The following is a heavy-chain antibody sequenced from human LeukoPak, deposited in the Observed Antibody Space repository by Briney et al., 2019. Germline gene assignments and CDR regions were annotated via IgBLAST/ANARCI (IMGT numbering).Heavy chain of an antibody. CDR1: GYTFTSYD. V-gene: IGHV1-8*03. J-gene: IGHJ6*03. D-gene: IGHD3-3*01. CDR3: ARGNPYYDFWSGHYYYYYMDV. CDR2: MNPNSGNT. Sequence: GASVKVSCKAPGYTFTSYDINWVRQATGQGLEWMGWMNPNSGNTGYAQKFQGRVTITRNTSISTAYMELSSLRSEDTAVYYCARGNPYYDFWSGHYYYYYMDVWGKGTTVTVSS.